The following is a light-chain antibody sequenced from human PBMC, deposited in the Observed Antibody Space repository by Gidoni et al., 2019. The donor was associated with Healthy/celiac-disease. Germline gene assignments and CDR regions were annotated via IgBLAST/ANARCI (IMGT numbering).Light chain of an antibody. Sequence: EIVLTQSPGTLSLSPGERATLSCRASQSVSSSYLAWYQQNPGQAPRLLIYGASSRATGIPDRFSGSGSGTDFTLTISRLEPEDFAVYYWQQYGSSPGTFGQGTKVEIK. CDR2: GAS. CDR1: QSVSSSY. V-gene: IGKV3-20*01. CDR3: QQYGSSPGT. J-gene: IGKJ1*01.